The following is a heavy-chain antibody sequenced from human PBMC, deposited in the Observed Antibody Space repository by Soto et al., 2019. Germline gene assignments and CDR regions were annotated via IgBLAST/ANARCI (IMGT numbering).Heavy chain of an antibody. CDR3: ARRSGVVIHEFDY. D-gene: IGHD3-3*01. CDR2: INPNSGGT. Sequence: ASVKVSCKASGYTFTGYYMHWVRQAPGQGLEWMGWINPNSGGTNYAQKFQGWVTMTRDTSISTAYMELSRLRSDDTAVYYCARRSGVVIHEFDYWGQGTLVTVSS. V-gene: IGHV1-2*04. J-gene: IGHJ4*02. CDR1: GYTFTGYY.